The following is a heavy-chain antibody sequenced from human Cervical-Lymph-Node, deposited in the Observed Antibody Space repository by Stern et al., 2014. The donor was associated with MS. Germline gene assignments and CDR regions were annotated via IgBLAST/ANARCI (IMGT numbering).Heavy chain of an antibody. CDR3: ARDYEDTSMLFDH. Sequence: VQLLESGGAVVQPGRSLRLSCAASGFTFSSYGMHWVRPAPGKGLEWVTVISYDGKHKYYAASVKGRFPNSIDNSKNTLHLQMNSVTPDDTAIYYCARDYEDTSMLFDHWGQGTLVTVSS. D-gene: IGHD2-8*01. V-gene: IGHV3-30*03. CDR1: GFTFSSYG. J-gene: IGHJ4*02. CDR2: ISYDGKHK.